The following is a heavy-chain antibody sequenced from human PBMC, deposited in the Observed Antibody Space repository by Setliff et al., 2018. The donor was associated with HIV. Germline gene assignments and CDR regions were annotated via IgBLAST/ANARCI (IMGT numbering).Heavy chain of an antibody. CDR1: GASISSGHY. CDR3: ARHRDPPGSRWIYYYYYMDL. J-gene: IGHJ6*03. Sequence: SETLSLTCAVSGASISSGHYWSWVRQPPGKGLEWIGEIYHSGSINHNPSLRSRVIMSVDTSKNQFSLKLSSVTAADTAVYYCARHRDPPGSRWIYYYYYMDLWGEGTTVTVSS. CDR2: IYHSGSI. V-gene: IGHV4-4*02. D-gene: IGHD6-13*01.